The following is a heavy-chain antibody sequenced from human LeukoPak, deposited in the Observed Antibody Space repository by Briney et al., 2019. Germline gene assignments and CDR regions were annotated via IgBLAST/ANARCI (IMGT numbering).Heavy chain of an antibody. Sequence: ASVKVSCKASRDTFTSYYMHCVRHAPVQWLEWMGIINPSGGSTSYAQKFQGRVTMTRDTSTSTVYMELSSLRSEDTAVYYCARGIYNTYLDYWGQGTLVTVSS. V-gene: IGHV1-46*01. CDR1: RDTFTSYY. D-gene: IGHD1-1*01. J-gene: IGHJ4*02. CDR2: INPSGGST. CDR3: ARGIYNTYLDY.